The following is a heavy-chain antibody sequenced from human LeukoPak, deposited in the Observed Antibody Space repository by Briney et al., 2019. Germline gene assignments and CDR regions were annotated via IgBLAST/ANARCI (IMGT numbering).Heavy chain of an antibody. CDR2: IHHSGST. CDR3: ARGRRVYCTNGVCYTRGAFDI. J-gene: IGHJ3*02. Sequence: SETLSLTCAVSGGSFSGYYWSWIRQPPGKGLEWIGEIHHSGSTNYNPSLKSRVTISVDTSKNQFSLKLSSVTAADTAVYYCARGRRVYCTNGVCYTRGAFDIWGQGTMVTVSS. D-gene: IGHD2-8*01. V-gene: IGHV4-34*01. CDR1: GGSFSGYY.